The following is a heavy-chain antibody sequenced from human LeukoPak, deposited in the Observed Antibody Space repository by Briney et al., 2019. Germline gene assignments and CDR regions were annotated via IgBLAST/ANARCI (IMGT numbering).Heavy chain of an antibody. CDR1: GFSFSDYG. J-gene: IGHJ4*02. CDR2: IWYDGTNK. Sequence: GRSLRLSCAASGFSFSDYGMHWVRQAPGKGLEWVALIWYDGTNKYYVDSVKGRFTISRDNSKNTLYLQMNSLRADDTAVYYCARDRYGIRRDYFVYWGQGILVTVSS. CDR3: ARDRYGIRRDYFVY. V-gene: IGHV3-33*01. D-gene: IGHD1-14*01.